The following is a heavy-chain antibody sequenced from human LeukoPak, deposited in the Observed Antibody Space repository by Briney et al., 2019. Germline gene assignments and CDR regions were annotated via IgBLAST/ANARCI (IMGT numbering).Heavy chain of an antibody. CDR3: ARERRYCSGDNCYSGLDY. CDR2: IYSGGAT. Sequence: GGSLRLSCAVSEFSVSSNYMNWLRQAPGKGLEWVSVIYSGGATDYADSVKDRFTISRDYSKNTVNLQINSLRAEDTAVYYCARERRYCSGDNCYSGLDYWGQGTLVTVSS. CDR1: EFSVSSNY. J-gene: IGHJ4*02. V-gene: IGHV3-53*01. D-gene: IGHD2-15*01.